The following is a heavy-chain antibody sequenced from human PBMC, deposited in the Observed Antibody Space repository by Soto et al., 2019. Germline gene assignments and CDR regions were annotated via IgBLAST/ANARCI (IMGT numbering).Heavy chain of an antibody. Sequence: QVHLVQSGAGVKKPGASVKVSCKGSGYAFTTYGITWVRQAPGQGLEWMGWISAHNGNTNYAQKRQGRVTVTRDTSTSTAYMELRSLRSDDTAVYYCARGRYGDYWGQGALVTVSS. CDR2: ISAHNGNT. J-gene: IGHJ4*02. V-gene: IGHV1-18*01. CDR1: GYAFTTYG. CDR3: ARGRYGDY. D-gene: IGHD1-1*01.